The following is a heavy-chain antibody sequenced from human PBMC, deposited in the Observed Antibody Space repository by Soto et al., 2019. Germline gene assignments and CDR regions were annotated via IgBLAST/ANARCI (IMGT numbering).Heavy chain of an antibody. J-gene: IGHJ4*02. D-gene: IGHD3-16*01. CDR2: ISGSGGST. CDR3: AKIYDYIWGSYFYFDY. V-gene: IGHV3-23*01. Sequence: GESLKISCAASGFTFSSYAMSWVRQAPGKGLEWVSAISGSGGSTYYADSVKGRFTISRDNSKNTLYLQMNSLRAEDTAVYYCAKIYDYIWGSYFYFDYWGQGTLVTVSS. CDR1: GFTFSSYA.